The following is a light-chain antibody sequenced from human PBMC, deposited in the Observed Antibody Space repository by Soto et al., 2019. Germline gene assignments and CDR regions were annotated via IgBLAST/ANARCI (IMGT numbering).Light chain of an antibody. J-gene: IGLJ1*01. Sequence: QSVLTQPPSASGSPGQSVAISCTGTSSDVGGYNYVSWYQLHPGKAPKLMIYEVNMRPSGVPDRFSGSKSGNTASLTVSGLRAEDEADYYCSSYARSNNYVFGTGTKVTVL. V-gene: IGLV2-8*01. CDR2: EVN. CDR1: SSDVGGYNY. CDR3: SSYARSNNYV.